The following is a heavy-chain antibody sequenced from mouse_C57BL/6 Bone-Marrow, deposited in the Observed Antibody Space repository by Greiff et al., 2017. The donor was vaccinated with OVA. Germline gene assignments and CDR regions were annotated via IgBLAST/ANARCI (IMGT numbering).Heavy chain of an antibody. D-gene: IGHD1-1*01. CDR1: GYTFTDYY. Sequence: EVQLQQSGPELVKPGASVKISCKASGYTFTDYYMNWVKQSHGQSLEWIGDINPNNGGTSYNQKFKGKATLTVDKSSSTAYMEHRSLTSEDAAVYYWARGDYGSSPFAYWGQGTLVTVAA. V-gene: IGHV1-26*01. CDR2: INPNNGGT. J-gene: IGHJ3*01. CDR3: ARGDYGSSPFAY.